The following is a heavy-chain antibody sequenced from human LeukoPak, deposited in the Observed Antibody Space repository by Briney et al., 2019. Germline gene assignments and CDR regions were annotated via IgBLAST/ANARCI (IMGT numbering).Heavy chain of an antibody. J-gene: IGHJ1*01. V-gene: IGHV1-8*02. CDR1: GYTFTSYD. D-gene: IGHD3-22*01. Sequence: GASVKVSCKASGYTFTSYDINWVRQATGQGLEWMGWMNPNSGNTGYAQKFQGRVTMTRDTSISTAYMELSRLRSDDTAVYYCASEFLDYDSSGYPHGYFQHWGQGTLVTVSS. CDR2: MNPNSGNT. CDR3: ASEFLDYDSSGYPHGYFQH.